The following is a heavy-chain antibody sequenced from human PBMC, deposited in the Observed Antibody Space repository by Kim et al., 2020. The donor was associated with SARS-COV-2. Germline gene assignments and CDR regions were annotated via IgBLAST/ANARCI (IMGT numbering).Heavy chain of an antibody. CDR2: ISYDGSNK. Sequence: GGSLRLSCAASGFTFSSYGMHWVRQAPGKGLEWVAVISYDGSNKYYADSVKGRFTISRDNSKNTLYLQMNSLRAEDTAVYYCAKDGRGGYSKVRGPKSFDYWGQGTLVTVSS. D-gene: IGHD3-22*01. CDR1: GFTFSSYG. CDR3: AKDGRGGYSKVRGPKSFDY. V-gene: IGHV3-30*18. J-gene: IGHJ4*02.